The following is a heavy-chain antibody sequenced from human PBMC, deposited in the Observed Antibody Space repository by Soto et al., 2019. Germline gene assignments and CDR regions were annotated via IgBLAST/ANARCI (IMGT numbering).Heavy chain of an antibody. CDR3: AREGNGRKYTYGNIDF. CDR2: ISSDGRDK. CDR1: GFNVGDYE. D-gene: IGHD5-18*01. V-gene: IGHV3-30*04. J-gene: IGHJ4*02. Sequence: GGSLRLSCAVSGFNVGDYEMNWVRQAPGKGLEWVTLISSDGRDKYYADSVKGRFTISRDNSKNTLYMQMNSLRADYTAVYHCAREGNGRKYTYGNIDFWGQGALVTVSS.